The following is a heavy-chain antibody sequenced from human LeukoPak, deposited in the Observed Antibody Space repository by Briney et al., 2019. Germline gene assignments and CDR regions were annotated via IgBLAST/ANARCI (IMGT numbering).Heavy chain of an antibody. CDR2: IFYSGNT. CDR3: AREGYCSSTSCRENYMDV. Sequence: SETLSLTCTVSGGSISSHYWSWIRQPPGKGLEWIGYIFYSGNTNYNPSLKSRVTISVDTSKNQFSLMLSSVTAADTAVYYCAREGYCSSTSCRENYMDVWGKGTTVTVSS. D-gene: IGHD2-2*01. CDR1: GGSISSHY. V-gene: IGHV4-59*11. J-gene: IGHJ6*03.